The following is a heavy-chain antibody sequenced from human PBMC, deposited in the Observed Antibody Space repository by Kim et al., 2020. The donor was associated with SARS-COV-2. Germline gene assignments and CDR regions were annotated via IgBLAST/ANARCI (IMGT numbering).Heavy chain of an antibody. CDR1: GYTFTNYG. J-gene: IGHJ6*02. Sequence: ASVKVSCKASGYTFTNYGLTWVRQAPGKGLEYVGWISGYNGNTNYAQKDQGRVTLARDTSTTTAYMILDSLTFDDTAVYYCARDGRRNSKGLGMDVWGQGTTVIVSS. D-gene: IGHD3-3*01. V-gene: IGHV1-18*01. CDR2: ISGYNGNT. CDR3: ARDGRRNSKGLGMDV.